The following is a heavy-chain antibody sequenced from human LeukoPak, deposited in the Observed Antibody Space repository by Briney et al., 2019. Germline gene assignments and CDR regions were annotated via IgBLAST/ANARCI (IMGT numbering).Heavy chain of an antibody. D-gene: IGHD3-22*01. CDR3: AKVLRYDSSGYRN. CDR1: GSTFSSYA. J-gene: IGHJ4*02. Sequence: GRSLRLSCAAPGSTFSSYAMSWVRQAPGKGLEWVSAISGSGGSTYYADSVKGRFTISRDNSKNTLYLQMNSLRAEDTAVYYCAKVLRYDSSGYRNWGQGTLVTVSS. CDR2: ISGSGGST. V-gene: IGHV3-23*01.